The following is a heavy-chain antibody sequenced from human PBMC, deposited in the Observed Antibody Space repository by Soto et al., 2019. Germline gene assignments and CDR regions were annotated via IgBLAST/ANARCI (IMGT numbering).Heavy chain of an antibody. CDR1: GFTFSNAW. V-gene: IGHV3-15*01. D-gene: IGHD3-10*01. CDR2: IKSKTDGGTT. CDR3: TTDGTKTLNFDYGSGSYYNRWFYYYYYYMDV. Sequence: PGGSLRLSCAASGFTFSNAWMSWVRQAPGKGLEWVGRIKSKTDGGTTDYAAPVKGRFTISRDDSKNTLYLQMNSLKTEDTAVYYCTTDGTKTLNFDYGSGSYYNRWFYYYYYYMDVWGKGTTVTVSS. J-gene: IGHJ6*03.